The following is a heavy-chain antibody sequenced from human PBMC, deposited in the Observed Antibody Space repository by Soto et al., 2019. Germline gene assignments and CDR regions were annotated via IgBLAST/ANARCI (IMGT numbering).Heavy chain of an antibody. J-gene: IGHJ4*02. V-gene: IGHV3-30*03. Sequence: PGGSVKLDCAASGFSFSSYGMHWVRQTPGKGLEWVAVISYDGSNKYYADSVKGRFTISRDNSKNTLYLQMNSLRAEDTAVYYCATHHPPGEGWGQGTLVTVSS. CDR3: ATHHPPGEG. CDR1: GFSFSSYG. CDR2: ISYDGSNK. D-gene: IGHD4-17*01.